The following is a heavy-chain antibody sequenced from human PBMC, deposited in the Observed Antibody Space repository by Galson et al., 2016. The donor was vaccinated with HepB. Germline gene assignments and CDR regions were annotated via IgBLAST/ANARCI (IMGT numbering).Heavy chain of an antibody. CDR2: ISGPGRNT. V-gene: IGHV3-23*01. CDR3: ARDRGGGAPKLVIFDY. Sequence: SLRLSCAASKFTFRNYAMSWVRQAPGKGLEWVSSISGPGRNTYYADSVKGRFTISRDNSKNTLYLQMNSLRAEDTAVYYCARDRGGGAPKLVIFDYWGQGTLVTVSS. J-gene: IGHJ4*02. D-gene: IGHD3-16*01. CDR1: KFTFRNYA.